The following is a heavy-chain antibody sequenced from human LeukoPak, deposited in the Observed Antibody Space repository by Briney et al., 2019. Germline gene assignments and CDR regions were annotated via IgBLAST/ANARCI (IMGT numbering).Heavy chain of an antibody. Sequence: SETVSLTCAVSGGSITSNNWWSWVRQPPGKGLEWIGENYHSGTTNFNPSLKSRVTISVDKSKNQFSLRLSSVTAADTAIYYCARVVWLRYLDHWGQGTLVTVSS. CDR2: NYHSGTT. CDR3: ARVVWLRYLDH. CDR1: GGSITSNNW. V-gene: IGHV4-4*02. J-gene: IGHJ4*02. D-gene: IGHD5-12*01.